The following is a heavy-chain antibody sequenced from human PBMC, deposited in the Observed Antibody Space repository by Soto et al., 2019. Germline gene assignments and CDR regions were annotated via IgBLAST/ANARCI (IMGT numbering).Heavy chain of an antibody. CDR2: ISYDGNNK. J-gene: IGHJ4*02. CDR3: ARGPSYSDSYFDN. D-gene: IGHD4-17*01. CDR1: EFTFSNYA. Sequence: GGSLRLSCAASEFTFSNYAMHWVRQAPGKGLQWLAVISYDGNNKYYADSVEGRFTISRDNSKNTVYLQKNSLRLEDTAVYYCARGPSYSDSYFDNWGQGTLVTVSS. V-gene: IGHV3-30*03.